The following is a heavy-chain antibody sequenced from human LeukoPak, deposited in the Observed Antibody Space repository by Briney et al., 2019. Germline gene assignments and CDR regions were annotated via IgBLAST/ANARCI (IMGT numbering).Heavy chain of an antibody. J-gene: IGHJ5*02. CDR1: GFTFSDYY. CDR2: ISSSGSTI. V-gene: IGHV3-11*01. Sequence: GGSLRLSCAASGFTFSDYYMSWIRQAPGKGLEWVSYISSSGSTIYYAGSVKGRFTISRYNAKNSLYLQMNSLRAEDTAVYYCARGEAAAAWFDPWGQGTLVTVCS. D-gene: IGHD6-13*01. CDR3: ARGEAAAAWFDP.